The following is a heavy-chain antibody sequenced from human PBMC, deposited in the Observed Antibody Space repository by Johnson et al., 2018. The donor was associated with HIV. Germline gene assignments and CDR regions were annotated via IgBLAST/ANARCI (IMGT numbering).Heavy chain of an antibody. V-gene: IGHV3-7*01. CDR2: IKHDGSEK. CDR1: GFTFSRYW. D-gene: IGHD3-10*01. CDR3: ARLEDRGRGAFDI. Sequence: EVHLVESGGGLVQPRGSLRLSCAASGFTFSRYWLNWVRQAPGKGLEWVANIKHDGSEKHYVDAVKGRFTISRDNANNSLYLQMNSLRAEDTAVYYCARLEDRGRGAFDIWGQGTMVTVSS. J-gene: IGHJ3*02.